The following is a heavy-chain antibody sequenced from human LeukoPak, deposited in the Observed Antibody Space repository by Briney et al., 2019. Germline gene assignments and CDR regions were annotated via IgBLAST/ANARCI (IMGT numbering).Heavy chain of an antibody. J-gene: IGHJ4*02. CDR3: ARDWGIAVTGTRIDY. V-gene: IGHV3-30-3*01. Sequence: GGSLRLSCAASGFSLSNHAMHWVRQAPGKGLEWVAVISDDGINKYYADSVKGRFIISRDNSKNTLYLQMNSLRDEDTAVYHCARDWGIAVTGTRIDYWGQGTPVTVSS. CDR1: GFSLSNHA. CDR2: ISDDGINK. D-gene: IGHD6-19*01.